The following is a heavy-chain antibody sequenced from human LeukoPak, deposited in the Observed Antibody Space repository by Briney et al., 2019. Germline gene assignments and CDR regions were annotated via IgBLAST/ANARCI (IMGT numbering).Heavy chain of an antibody. Sequence: GGSLSLSCAASGFTFSIYSINWVRQAPGKGLEWVSYISSSSTTIYYADSVKGRFTISRDNAKNSLFLQMNSLRDEDTAVYYCARDHYIAAAGTHFDYWGQGTLVTVSS. V-gene: IGHV3-48*02. J-gene: IGHJ4*02. CDR1: GFTFSIYS. CDR3: ARDHYIAAAGTHFDY. D-gene: IGHD6-13*01. CDR2: ISSSSTTI.